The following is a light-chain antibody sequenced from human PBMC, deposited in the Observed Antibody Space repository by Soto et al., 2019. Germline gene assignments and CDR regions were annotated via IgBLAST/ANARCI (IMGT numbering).Light chain of an antibody. CDR2: GNN. V-gene: IGLV1-40*01. Sequence: QSVLTQPPSVSGAPGQRVTISCTGSSSNIGAGYDVHWYQQLPGTAPKLLIYGNNNRPSGVPDRFSGSKSGTSASLAITGPKAEDGADYYCHPYDNSRGVSVFGGGTKLTVL. CDR3: HPYDNSRGVSV. CDR1: SSNIGAGYD. J-gene: IGLJ2*01.